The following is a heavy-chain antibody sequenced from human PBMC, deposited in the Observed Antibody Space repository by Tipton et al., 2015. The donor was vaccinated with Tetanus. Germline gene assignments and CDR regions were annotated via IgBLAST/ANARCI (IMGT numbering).Heavy chain of an antibody. CDR3: AKVNYCNGDNCYNNYYGMHV. CDR2: ISNDGSYK. CDR1: GFTFSTYC. D-gene: IGHD2-15*01. Sequence: SLRLSCVASGFTFSTYCMHWVRQAPGKGMEWVALISNDGSYKHYADSVKGRFTISRDNSKNTLYLQKNSLRAEDTAVYYCAKVNYCNGDNCYNNYYGMHVWRHGTAAAV. V-gene: IGHV3-30*18. J-gene: IGHJ6*02.